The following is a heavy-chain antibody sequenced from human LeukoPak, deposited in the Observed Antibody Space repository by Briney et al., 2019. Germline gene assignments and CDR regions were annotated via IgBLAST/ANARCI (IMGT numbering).Heavy chain of an antibody. V-gene: IGHV3-11*05. D-gene: IGHD5-18*01. CDR2: ISSSSSYT. CDR1: GFTFSDYY. Sequence: GGSLRLSCAASGFTFSDYYMSWIRQAPGKGLEWVSYISSSSSYTNYADSVKGRFTISRDNAKNSLYLQMNSLRAEDTAVYFCARGRYTYGLGPWGQGTLVTVSS. J-gene: IGHJ5*02. CDR3: ARGRYTYGLGP.